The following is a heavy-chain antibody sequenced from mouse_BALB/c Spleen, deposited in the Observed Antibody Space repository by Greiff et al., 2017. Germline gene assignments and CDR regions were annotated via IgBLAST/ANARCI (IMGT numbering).Heavy chain of an antibody. V-gene: IGHV1-20*02. D-gene: IGHD2-3*01. J-gene: IGHJ1*01. CDR1: GYSFTGYF. CDR2: INPYNGDT. Sequence: VQLNESGPELVKPGASVKISCKASGYSFTGYFMNWVMQSHGKSLEWIGRINPYNGDTFYNQKFKGKATLTVDKSSSTAHMELRSLASEDSAVYYCARERDDGYGFDVWGAGTTVTVSS. CDR3: ARERDDGYGFDV.